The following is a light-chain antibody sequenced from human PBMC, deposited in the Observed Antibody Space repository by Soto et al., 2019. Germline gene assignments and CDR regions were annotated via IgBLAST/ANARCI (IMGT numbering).Light chain of an antibody. V-gene: IGLV2-14*03. CDR3: SSYTTSSTRV. CDR1: SSDVGAYDF. CDR2: EVS. J-gene: IGLJ1*01. Sequence: QSALTQPASVSGSPGQSIAISCTGTSSDVGAYDFVSWYQQHPDKAPKLMIYEVSNRPSGVSDRFSGPKSVNTATLTISGLQAEDEAEYYCSSYTTSSTRVFGTGTKVTVL.